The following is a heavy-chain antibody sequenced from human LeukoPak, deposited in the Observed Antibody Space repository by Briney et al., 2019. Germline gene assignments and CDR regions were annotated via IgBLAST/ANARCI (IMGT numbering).Heavy chain of an antibody. D-gene: IGHD6-13*01. CDR2: ISGSGGST. V-gene: IGHV3-23*01. CDR1: GFTFNSYA. CDR3: AAAAVNNWFDP. Sequence: GGSLRLSCAASGFTFNSYAMSWVRQAPGKGLEWVSGISGSGGSTYYADSVKGRFTISRDNSKNTLYLQMNSLRAEDTAVYYCAAAAVNNWFDPWGQGTLVTVSS. J-gene: IGHJ5*02.